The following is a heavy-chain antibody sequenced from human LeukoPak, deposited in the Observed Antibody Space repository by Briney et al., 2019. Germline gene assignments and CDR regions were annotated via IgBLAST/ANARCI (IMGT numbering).Heavy chain of an antibody. CDR3: ARALYFDWFSRNYYGMDV. CDR2: IYYSGST. Sequence: QTSETLSLTCTVSGGPVSSGSYYWSWIRQPPGKGLEWIGYIYYSGSTNYNPSLKSRVTISVDTSKNQFSLKLSSVTAADTAVYYCARALYFDWFSRNYYGMDVWGKGTTVTVSS. CDR1: GGPVSSGSYY. J-gene: IGHJ6*04. D-gene: IGHD3-9*01. V-gene: IGHV4-61*01.